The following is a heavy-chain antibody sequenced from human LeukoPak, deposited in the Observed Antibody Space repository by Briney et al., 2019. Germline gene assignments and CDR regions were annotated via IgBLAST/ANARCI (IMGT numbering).Heavy chain of an antibody. J-gene: IGHJ5*02. D-gene: IGHD3-3*01. CDR2: INHSGST. Sequence: SETPSLTCSVSGYSISSGYYWSWIRQPPGKGLEWIGEINHSGSTNYNPSLKSRVTISVDTSKNQFSLKLSSVTAADTAVYYCARVTADHYDFWSGYYLSNWFDPWGQGTLVTVSS. V-gene: IGHV4-38-2*02. CDR1: GYSISSGYY. CDR3: ARVTADHYDFWSGYYLSNWFDP.